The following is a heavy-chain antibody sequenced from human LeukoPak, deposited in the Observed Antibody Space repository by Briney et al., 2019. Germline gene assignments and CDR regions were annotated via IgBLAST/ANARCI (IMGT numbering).Heavy chain of an antibody. J-gene: IGHJ6*03. V-gene: IGHV3-74*01. D-gene: IGHD2-21*01. Sequence: PGGSLRLSCAASGFTFSSYWTHWVRHAPGKGLVWVSRINSDGSSTSYADSVKGRFTISRDNAKNTLYLQMNSLRAEDTAVYCCAAISSYYYMDVWGKGTTVTISS. CDR3: AAISSYYYMDV. CDR1: GFTFSSYW. CDR2: INSDGSST.